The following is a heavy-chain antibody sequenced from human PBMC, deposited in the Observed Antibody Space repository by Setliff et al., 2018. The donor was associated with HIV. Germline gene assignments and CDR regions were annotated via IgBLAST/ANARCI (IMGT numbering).Heavy chain of an antibody. CDR2: IYTSGST. D-gene: IGHD3-10*01. CDR3: ARGMVRGLRWDS. V-gene: IGHV4-4*09. Sequence: SETLSLTCTVSGGSISNFYWSWIRQPPGKGLEWIGYIYTSGSTSYNPSLRSRVTISLDTSKNRFSLKLNSVTAADTAVYYCARGMVRGLRWDSWGQGTLVTVSS. CDR1: GGSISNFY. J-gene: IGHJ4*02.